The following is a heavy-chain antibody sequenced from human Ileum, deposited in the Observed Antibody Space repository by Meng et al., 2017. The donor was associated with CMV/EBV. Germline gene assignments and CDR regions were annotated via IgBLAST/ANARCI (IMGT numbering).Heavy chain of an antibody. CDR3: AREHTGAVGNFYHDY. D-gene: IGHD7-27*01. V-gene: IGHV3-66*02. CDR1: GLTVSSNY. J-gene: IGHJ4*02. Sequence: GESLKISCAASGLTVSSNYMSWVRQVPGKGLEWVAGIYRGGSTYYADSVKGRFTISRDNVQNTLHLQMDTLRGDDTAVYYCAREHTGAVGNFYHDYWGQGTLVTVSS. CDR2: IYRGGST.